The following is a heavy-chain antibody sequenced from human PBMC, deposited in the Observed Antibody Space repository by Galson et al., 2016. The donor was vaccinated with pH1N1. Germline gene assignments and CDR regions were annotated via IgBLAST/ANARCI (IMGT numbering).Heavy chain of an antibody. J-gene: IGHJ4*02. CDR2: INQDGSKK. CDR1: RFTFNTFW. D-gene: IGHD3-16*01. Sequence: SLRLSCAASRFTFNTFWMSWVRQAPGKGLEWVANINQDGSKKYYVDSVKGRFTISRDNAKNSVYLQMNSLRVEDAALYCCVKQIGGSGAYWGQGTLVTVSS. CDR3: VKQIGGSGAY. V-gene: IGHV3-7*01.